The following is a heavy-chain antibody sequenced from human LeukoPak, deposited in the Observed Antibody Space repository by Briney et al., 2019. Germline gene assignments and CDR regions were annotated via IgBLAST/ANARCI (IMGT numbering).Heavy chain of an antibody. D-gene: IGHD4-23*01. Sequence: ASVKVSCKASGYTFTGSYMHWVRQAPGQGLEWMGCINPNSGGTNYAQKFQGRVTMTKDTSISTAYMELSRLRSDDTAVYYCARALYGGNSVGYWGQGTLVSVSS. CDR2: INPNSGGT. V-gene: IGHV1-2*02. J-gene: IGHJ4*02. CDR3: ARALYGGNSVGY. CDR1: GYTFTGSY.